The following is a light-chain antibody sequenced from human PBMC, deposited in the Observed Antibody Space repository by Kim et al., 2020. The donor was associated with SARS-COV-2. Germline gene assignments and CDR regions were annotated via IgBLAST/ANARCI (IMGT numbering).Light chain of an antibody. V-gene: IGKV3-11*01. CDR1: QSISRY. CDR2: DSS. J-gene: IGKJ2*01. Sequence: LSPGESATLSCRARQSISRYLAWYQHKPGQAPRLLIYDSSNRATGIPARFSGSGSGTDFTLTISSLEPEDFAIYYCQQRSNLPRTFGQGTKLEI. CDR3: QQRSNLPRT.